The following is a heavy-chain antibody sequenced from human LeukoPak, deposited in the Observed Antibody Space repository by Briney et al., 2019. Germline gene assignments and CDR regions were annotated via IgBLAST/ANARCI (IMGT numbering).Heavy chain of an antibody. CDR1: SFTFGSYW. CDR3: ARDPSRPRSFDF. Sequence: GGSLRLSCAASSFTFGSYWMSWVRQAPGKGLEWVANINPAGSEEYYVDSVKGRFTISRDNAKNSLYLQVNSLRAEDTAVYYCARDPSRPRSFDFCGQGTLVTVSS. CDR2: INPAGSEE. J-gene: IGHJ4*02. V-gene: IGHV3-7*01.